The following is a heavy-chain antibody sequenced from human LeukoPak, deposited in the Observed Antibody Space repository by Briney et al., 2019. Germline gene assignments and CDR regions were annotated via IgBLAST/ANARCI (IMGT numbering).Heavy chain of an antibody. V-gene: IGHV3-7*01. Sequence: PGGSLRLSCGASGFTFSSYWMSWVRQAPGKGLEWVANIKLDGSEKYYVGSVKGRFTISRDNAKNSLYLQMNSLSAEDTAVYYCARVSNSGWYGLDYWGQGTLVTVSS. CDR2: IKLDGSEK. CDR3: ARVSNSGWYGLDY. CDR1: GFTFSSYW. J-gene: IGHJ4*02. D-gene: IGHD6-19*01.